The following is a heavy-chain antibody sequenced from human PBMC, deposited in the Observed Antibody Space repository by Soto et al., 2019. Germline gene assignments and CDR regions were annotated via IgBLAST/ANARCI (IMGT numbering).Heavy chain of an antibody. CDR2: TYYSGRT. D-gene: IGHD3-22*01. CDR1: GGSISSGAYY. J-gene: IGHJ2*01. CDR3: ASAYYHDQIVSSYFHL. Sequence: QVQLQESGPGLVKPSHTLSLTCTVSGGSISSGAYYWGWIRQHPRKGLEWIGYTYYSGRTHYNPSLKTPFTISVATSKTQFSLRLSSVTAADTAVYYFASAYYHDQIVSSYFHLWGRGTLVTVSS. V-gene: IGHV4-31*01.